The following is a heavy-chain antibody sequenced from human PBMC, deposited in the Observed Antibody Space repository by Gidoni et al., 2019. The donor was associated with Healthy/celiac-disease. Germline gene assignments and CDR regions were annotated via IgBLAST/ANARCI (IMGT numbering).Heavy chain of an antibody. CDR3: ARDSSSSRKYYYYGMDV. CDR1: GGSLSSGSYY. D-gene: IGHD6-6*01. Sequence: QVQLQESGPGLVKPSQTLSLTCTVSGGSLSSGSYYWSWIRQPAGKGLEWIGRIYTSGSTNYNPSLKSRVTISVDTSKNQFSLKLSSVTAADTAVYYCARDSSSSRKYYYYGMDVWGQGTTVTVSS. V-gene: IGHV4-61*02. J-gene: IGHJ6*02. CDR2: IYTSGST.